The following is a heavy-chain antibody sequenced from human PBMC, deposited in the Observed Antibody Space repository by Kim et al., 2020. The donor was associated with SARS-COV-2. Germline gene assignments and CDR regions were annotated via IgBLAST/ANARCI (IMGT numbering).Heavy chain of an antibody. J-gene: IGHJ4*02. CDR2: LTPIDGAT. CDR1: GYTFTNYK. Sequence: ASVKVSCKASGYTFTNYKMHWVRQAPGQGLEWMGILTPIDGATTYAQKFQGRVTLTRDTSTSTVYMELSRLGSGDTAVYYCARDTTKWSFDYWGQGTLVTVSS. D-gene: IGHD1-26*01. CDR3: ARDTTKWSFDY. V-gene: IGHV1-46*01.